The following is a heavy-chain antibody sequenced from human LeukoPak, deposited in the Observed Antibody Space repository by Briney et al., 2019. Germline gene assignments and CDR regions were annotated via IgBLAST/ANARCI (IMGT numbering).Heavy chain of an antibody. CDR3: ARETDSTLLDY. CDR2: ISSSGSTI. J-gene: IGHJ4*02. V-gene: IGHV3-48*03. Sequence: GGSLRLSCAASGFTFSFYEINWVRQAPGKGLEWVSYISSSGSTIYYADSVKGRFTISRDNAKNSLYLQMNSLRAEDTAVYYCARETDSTLLDYWGQGTLVTVSS. CDR1: GFTFSFYE. D-gene: IGHD2-2*01.